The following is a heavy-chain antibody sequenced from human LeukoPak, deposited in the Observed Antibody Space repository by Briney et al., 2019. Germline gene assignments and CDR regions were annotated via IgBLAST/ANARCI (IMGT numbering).Heavy chain of an antibody. CDR3: ARSELLWFGGVNSGFDY. Sequence: SETLSLTCTVSGGSISSYYWSWIRQPPGRGLEWIGYIYYSGSTNYNPSLRSRVTISVDTSKNQFSLNLSSVTAADTAVYYCARSELLWFGGVNSGFDYWGQGTLVTVSS. CDR1: GGSISSYY. D-gene: IGHD3-10*01. V-gene: IGHV4-59*01. J-gene: IGHJ4*02. CDR2: IYYSGST.